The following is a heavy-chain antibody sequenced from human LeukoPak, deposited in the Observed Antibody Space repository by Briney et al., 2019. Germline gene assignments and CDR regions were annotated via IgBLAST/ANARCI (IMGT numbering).Heavy chain of an antibody. CDR3: ARCLTIFGVVTLAGWFDP. CDR2: IIPIFGTA. V-gene: IGHV1-69*05. CDR1: GGTFSNYA. Sequence: SVKVSCKASGGTFSNYAISWVRQAPGQGLEWMGGIIPIFGTANYAQKFQGRVTITTDESTSTAYMELSSLRSEDTAVYYCARCLTIFGVVTLAGWFDPWGQGTLVTVSS. J-gene: IGHJ5*02. D-gene: IGHD3-3*01.